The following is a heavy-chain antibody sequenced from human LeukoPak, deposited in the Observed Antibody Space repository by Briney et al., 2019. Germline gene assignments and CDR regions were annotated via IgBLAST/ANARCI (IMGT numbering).Heavy chain of an antibody. V-gene: IGHV1-8*01. Sequence: GASVKVSCKASGYTFNSYDINWVRLATGQGLEWMGWMNPNSGNTGYAQKSQGRVTMTRNTSISTAYMELSSLRSEDTAVYYCASGPPAAPLDYWGQGTLVTVSS. CDR1: GYTFNSYD. CDR2: MNPNSGNT. D-gene: IGHD2-2*01. J-gene: IGHJ4*02. CDR3: ASGPPAAPLDY.